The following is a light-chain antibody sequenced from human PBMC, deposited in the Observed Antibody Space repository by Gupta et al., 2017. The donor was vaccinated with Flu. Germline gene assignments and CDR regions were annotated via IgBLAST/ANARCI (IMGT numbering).Light chain of an antibody. CDR2: GNT. Sequence: VTISCTGSSSDVGADYDVHWYQQFPGAAPRLVIYGNTNRPSGVPDRFSGSKSGTSASLAITGLQVEDEADYYCQTYDSTLRLYVFGTGTKVTVL. V-gene: IGLV1-40*01. CDR3: QTYDSTLRLYV. J-gene: IGLJ1*01. CDR1: SSDVGADYD.